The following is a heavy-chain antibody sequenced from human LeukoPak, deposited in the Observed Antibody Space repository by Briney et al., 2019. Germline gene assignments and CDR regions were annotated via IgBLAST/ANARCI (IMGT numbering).Heavy chain of an antibody. V-gene: IGHV4-4*02. CDR2: IYHSGST. CDR3: ARDRRDTAMVPYYYYGMDV. J-gene: IGHJ6*02. CDR1: GGSISSSNW. Sequence: PSGTLSLTCAVSGGSISSSNWWSWVRQPPGKGLEWIGEIYHSGSTNYNPSLKSRVTISVDKSKNQFSLKLSSVTAADTAVYYCARDRRDTAMVPYYYYGMDVWGQGTTVTVSS. D-gene: IGHD5-18*01.